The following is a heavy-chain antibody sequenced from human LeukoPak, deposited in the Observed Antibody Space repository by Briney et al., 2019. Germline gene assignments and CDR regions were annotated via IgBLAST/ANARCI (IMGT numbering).Heavy chain of an antibody. V-gene: IGHV4-39*07. Sequence: SETLSLTCTVSGGSISSSSYYWGWIRQPPGKGLEWIGSIYYSGSTYYNPSLKSRVTISVDTSKNQFSLKLSSVTAADTAVYYCARAPHAYSNPRFDYWGQGTLVTVSS. CDR2: IYYSGST. CDR3: ARAPHAYSNPRFDY. CDR1: GGSISSSSYY. J-gene: IGHJ4*02. D-gene: IGHD4-11*01.